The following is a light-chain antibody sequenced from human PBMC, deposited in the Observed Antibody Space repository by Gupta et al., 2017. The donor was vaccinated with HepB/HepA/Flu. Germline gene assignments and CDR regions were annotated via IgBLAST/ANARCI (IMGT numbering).Light chain of an antibody. CDR2: GSF. J-gene: IGKJ4*01. Sequence: EIAMTQSPVTLSVSPGERATLYCRASQRISTNLDWYQHKPVLAPSVLIYGSFTRATGIPARFSGSGSGTEFTLTISSLQSEDFAVYSCQQYNTWPMIFGGGTRVEIK. CDR3: QQYNTWPMI. V-gene: IGKV3-15*01. CDR1: QRISTN.